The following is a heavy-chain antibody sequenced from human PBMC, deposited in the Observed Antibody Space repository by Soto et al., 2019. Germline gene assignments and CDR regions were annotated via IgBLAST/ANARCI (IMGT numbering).Heavy chain of an antibody. CDR2: IVVGSGNT. CDR1: GFTFTSSA. CDR3: AAGTSVSTSSGYTYYFDY. Sequence: ASVKVSCKASGFTFTSSAVQWVRQARGQRLEWIGWIVVGSGNTNYAQKFQERVTITRDMSTSTAYMELSSLRSEDTAVYYCAAGTSVSTSSGYTYYFDYWGQGTLVTVSS. J-gene: IGHJ4*02. V-gene: IGHV1-58*01. D-gene: IGHD3-22*01.